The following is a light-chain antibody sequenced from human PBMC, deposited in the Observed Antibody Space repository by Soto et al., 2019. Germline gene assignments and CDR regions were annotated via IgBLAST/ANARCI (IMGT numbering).Light chain of an antibody. CDR1: GGSIASNY. CDR3: QSYDSTIRAVV. Sequence: NFMLTQPHSVSESPGKTVTISCTGSGGSIASNYVQWYQQRPGSVPTTVIYDDYQRSSGVPDRFSASIDSSSNSASLTISGLKTEDVADYYCQSYDSTIRAVVFGGGTKLTVL. CDR2: DDY. J-gene: IGLJ2*01. V-gene: IGLV6-57*02.